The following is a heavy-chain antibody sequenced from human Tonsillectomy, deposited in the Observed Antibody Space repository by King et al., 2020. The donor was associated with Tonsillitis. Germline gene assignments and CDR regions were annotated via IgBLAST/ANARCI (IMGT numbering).Heavy chain of an antibody. Sequence: VQLVESGGGVARPGGSLRLSCAASGFAFGHYGMSWVRQAPGKGLEWVSGINWNGGSTGYSDSVKGRFTISRDNAKNSLYLQMNSLRAEDTALYYCASGPYSSSWYLDYWGQGTLVTVSS. CDR3: ASGPYSSSWYLDY. D-gene: IGHD6-13*01. CDR2: INWNGGST. V-gene: IGHV3-20*04. CDR1: GFAFGHYG. J-gene: IGHJ4*02.